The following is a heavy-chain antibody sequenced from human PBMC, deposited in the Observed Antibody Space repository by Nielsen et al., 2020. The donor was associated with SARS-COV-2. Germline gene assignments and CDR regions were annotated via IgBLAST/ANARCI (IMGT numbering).Heavy chain of an antibody. D-gene: IGHD5-12*01. CDR1: GGSISSGGYY. CDR2: IYFSGCT. V-gene: IGHV4-31*03. Sequence: SETLSLTCTVSGGSISSGGYYWSWIRHHPGKGLEWIGYIYFSGCTCYNPSLKSRVTISVDTSKNQFSLSLRSVTAADTAVHYCARESSGYDHYNYGMDVWGQGTTVTVSS. J-gene: IGHJ6*02. CDR3: ARESSGYDHYNYGMDV.